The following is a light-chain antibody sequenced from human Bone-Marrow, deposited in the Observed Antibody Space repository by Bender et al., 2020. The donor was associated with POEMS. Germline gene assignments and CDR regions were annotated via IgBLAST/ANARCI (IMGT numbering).Light chain of an antibody. CDR1: DSNFGGNN. V-gene: IGLV1-44*01. Sequence: QSVLTQPPSASGTPGQSVIISCSGTDSNFGGNNVNWYQHLPGTAPRLVVYSNYQRPSGVPARFSGSKSGTSASLAISDIQSEDEADYYCCSYAGYYTGVFGLGTKVSVL. J-gene: IGLJ1*01. CDR2: SNY. CDR3: CSYAGYYTGV.